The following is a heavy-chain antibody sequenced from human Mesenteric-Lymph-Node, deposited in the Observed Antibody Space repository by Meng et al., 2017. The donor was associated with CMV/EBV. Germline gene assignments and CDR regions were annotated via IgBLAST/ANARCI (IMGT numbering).Heavy chain of an antibody. D-gene: IGHD5-18*01. CDR3: AKDLEGYEPYDAFDI. J-gene: IGHJ3*02. CDR2: IEGNGVTT. V-gene: IGHV3-23*01. Sequence: GGSLRLSCAASGFTFTLYAVNWVRQAPGKGLEWVSGIEGNGVTTYYADSVKGRFTISRDNSKNTVYLQMNNLRAEDTAVYYCAKDLEGYEPYDAFDIWGQGTLVTVSS. CDR1: GFTFTLYA.